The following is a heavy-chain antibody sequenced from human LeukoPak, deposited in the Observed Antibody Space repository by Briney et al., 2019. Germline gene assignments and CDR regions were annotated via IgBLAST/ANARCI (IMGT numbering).Heavy chain of an antibody. J-gene: IGHJ4*02. Sequence: PSETLSLTCTVSGGSISSYYWSWIRQPPRKGLEWIGYIYYSGSTNYNPSLKSRVTISVDTSKNQFSLNLNSVTAADTAVYYCARGDKSGDYGCYFDFWGQGTLVTVSS. V-gene: IGHV4-59*01. CDR1: GGSISSYY. CDR3: ARGDKSGDYGCYFDF. CDR2: IYYSGST. D-gene: IGHD4-17*01.